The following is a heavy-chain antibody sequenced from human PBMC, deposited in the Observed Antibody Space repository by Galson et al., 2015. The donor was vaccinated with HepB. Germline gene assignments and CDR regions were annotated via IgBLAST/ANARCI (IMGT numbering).Heavy chain of an antibody. D-gene: IGHD6-13*01. CDR2: IWYDGSNK. Sequence: SLRLSCAASGFTFSSYGMHWVRQAPGKGLEWVAVIWYDGSNKYYADSVKGRFTISRDNSKNTLYLQMNSLRAEDTAVYYCARYFPVGVAAAPDYWGQGTLVTVSS. V-gene: IGHV3-33*01. CDR1: GFTFSSYG. J-gene: IGHJ4*02. CDR3: ARYFPVGVAAAPDY.